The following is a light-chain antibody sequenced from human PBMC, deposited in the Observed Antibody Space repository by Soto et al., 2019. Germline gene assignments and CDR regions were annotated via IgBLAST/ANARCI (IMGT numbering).Light chain of an antibody. Sequence: QSVLTQPPSTSRTPGQRVTISCSGSSSDIGSNAVYWYQQLPGTAHKLLIYRNNQRPSGVPDRFSGTKSGTSASLAISGLRSEDEADYYCAAWNDGLSGFVFGTGTKVTVL. J-gene: IGLJ1*01. CDR1: SSDIGSNA. V-gene: IGLV1-47*01. CDR3: AAWNDGLSGFV. CDR2: RNN.